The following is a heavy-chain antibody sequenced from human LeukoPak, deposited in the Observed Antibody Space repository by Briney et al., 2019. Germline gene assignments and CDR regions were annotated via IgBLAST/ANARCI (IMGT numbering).Heavy chain of an antibody. CDR1: GFTFSSYW. D-gene: IGHD5-12*01. V-gene: IGHV3-74*03. CDR2: INSDGSSI. CDR3: VREGRVSGYDFDC. Sequence: PGGSLRLSCAASGFTFSSYWMPWVRQAPGKGLMWVSRINSDGSSITYADSVKGRFTISRDNAKNTLYLQMNSLRVEDTAVYYCVREGRVSGYDFDCWGQGTLVTVSS. J-gene: IGHJ4*02.